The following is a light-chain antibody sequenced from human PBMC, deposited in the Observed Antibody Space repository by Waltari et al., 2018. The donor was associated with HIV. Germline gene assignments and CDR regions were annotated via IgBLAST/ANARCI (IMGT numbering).Light chain of an antibody. V-gene: IGLV6-57*04. CDR1: GGNIASYY. CDR3: QSYYLNIVV. J-gene: IGLJ2*01. CDR2: EDT. Sequence: NFILTQPHSVSESPGKTVTISCTRSGGNIASYYVQWYQQRPDSAPTTVIYEDTKRPSGVPDRFSGSIDSSSNSASLTISGLQTDDEADYYCQSYYLNIVVFGGGTKVTVL.